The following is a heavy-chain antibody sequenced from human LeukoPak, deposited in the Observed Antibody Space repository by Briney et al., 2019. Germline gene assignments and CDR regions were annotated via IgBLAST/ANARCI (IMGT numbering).Heavy chain of an antibody. CDR2: ISGSGGST. V-gene: IGHV3-23*01. J-gene: IGHJ2*01. CDR3: ATGRWGSQPSEFDL. D-gene: IGHD7-27*01. Sequence: GGSRRLSCAASGFTFSSYAMSWVRQAPGKGLEWVSGISGSGGSTYYADSVKGRFTISRDNSRDTLYLQMNSLRAEDTAVYYCATGRWGSQPSEFDLWGRGTLVIVSS. CDR1: GFTFSSYA.